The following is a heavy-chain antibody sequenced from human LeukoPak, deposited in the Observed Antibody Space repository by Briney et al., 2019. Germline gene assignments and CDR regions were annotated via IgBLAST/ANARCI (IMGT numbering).Heavy chain of an antibody. CDR1: GFTFSSYA. J-gene: IGHJ4*02. Sequence: GGSLRLSCAASGFTFSSYAMHWVRQAPGKGLEWVAVISYDGSNKYYADSVKGRFTISRDNSKNTLYLQMNSLRAEDTAVYYCAGGVDTAMATFDYWGQGTLVTVSS. CDR3: AGGVDTAMATFDY. CDR2: ISYDGSNK. V-gene: IGHV3-30-3*01. D-gene: IGHD5-18*01.